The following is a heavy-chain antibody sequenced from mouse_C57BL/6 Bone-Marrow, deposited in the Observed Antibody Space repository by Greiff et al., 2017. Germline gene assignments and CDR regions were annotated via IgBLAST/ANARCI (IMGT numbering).Heavy chain of an antibody. CDR1: GFTFSSYG. J-gene: IGHJ3*01. CDR3: ASPYYYGSPPFAY. V-gene: IGHV5-6*01. D-gene: IGHD1-1*01. Sequence: EVQGVESGGDLVKPGGSLKLSCAASGFTFSSYGMSWVRQTPDKRLEWVATISSGGSYTYYPDSVKGRFTISRDNAKNTLYLQMSSLKSEDTAMYYCASPYYYGSPPFAYWGQGTLVTVSA. CDR2: ISSGGSYT.